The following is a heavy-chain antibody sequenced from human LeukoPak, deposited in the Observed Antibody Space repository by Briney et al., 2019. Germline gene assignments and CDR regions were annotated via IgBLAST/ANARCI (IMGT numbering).Heavy chain of an antibody. CDR2: IRGDSNYI. V-gene: IGHV3-21*01. Sequence: GGSLRLSCAASGFTFSTYSINWVRQAPGKGLEWVSSIRGDSNYIYYADSVRGRFTVSRDNAKTSLYLQMNSLRADDTAVYYCARGGGSYDYWGQGTLVTVSS. J-gene: IGHJ4*02. D-gene: IGHD1-26*01. CDR1: GFTFSTYS. CDR3: ARGGGSYDY.